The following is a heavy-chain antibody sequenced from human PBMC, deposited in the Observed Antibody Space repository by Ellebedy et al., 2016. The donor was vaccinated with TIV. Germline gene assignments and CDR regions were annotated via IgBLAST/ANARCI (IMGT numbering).Heavy chain of an antibody. CDR1: YDSISSYY. V-gene: IGHV4-59*01. Sequence: MPSETLSLTCTVSYDSISSYYWSRIRQPPGKGLEWIGYIYYSGSTTYNPSLKSRVTISLDTSKNQLSLKLSSVTAADTAVYYCATGPNQDFFDYWGQGTLVSVSS. D-gene: IGHD1-14*01. J-gene: IGHJ4*02. CDR2: IYYSGST. CDR3: ATGPNQDFFDY.